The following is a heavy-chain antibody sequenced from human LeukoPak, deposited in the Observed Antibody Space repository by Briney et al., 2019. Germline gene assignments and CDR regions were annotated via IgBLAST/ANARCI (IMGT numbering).Heavy chain of an antibody. CDR3: ARDRFSSSWYEWFDP. D-gene: IGHD6-13*01. J-gene: IGHJ5*02. V-gene: IGHV4-38-2*02. CDR1: GYSISSGYY. Sequence: SETLSLTCTVSGYSISSGYYWGWIRQPPGKGLEWIGSIYYSGSTYYNPSLKSRVTISVDTSKNQFSLKLSSVTAADTAVYYCARDRFSSSWYEWFDPWGQGTLVTVSS. CDR2: IYYSGST.